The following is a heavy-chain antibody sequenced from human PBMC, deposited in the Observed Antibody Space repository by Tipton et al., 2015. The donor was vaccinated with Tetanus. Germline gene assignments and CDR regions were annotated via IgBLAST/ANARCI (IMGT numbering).Heavy chain of an antibody. CDR3: ARDKTTVTTSQPYYYYYGMDV. CDR1: GGSISSYY. V-gene: IGHV4-59*01. Sequence: TLSLTCTVSGGSISSYYWSWIRQPPGKGLEWIGYIYYSGSNNYNPSLKSRVTISVDTSKNQFSLKLSSVTAADTAVYYCARDKTTVTTSQPYYYYYGMDVWGQGTTVTVSS. D-gene: IGHD4-11*01. CDR2: IYYSGSN. J-gene: IGHJ6*02.